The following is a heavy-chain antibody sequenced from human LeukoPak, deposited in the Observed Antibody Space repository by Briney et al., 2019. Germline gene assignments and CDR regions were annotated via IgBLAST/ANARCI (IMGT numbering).Heavy chain of an antibody. Sequence: SETLSLTCTVSGGSISSGGYYWSWIRQHPGQGLEWIGYICYSGSTYYNPSLKSRVTISVDTSKNQFSLKLSSVTAADTAVYYCARSPYYYGSGSYYNFDYWGQGTLVTVSS. D-gene: IGHD3-10*01. CDR2: ICYSGST. J-gene: IGHJ4*02. CDR1: GGSISSGGYY. V-gene: IGHV4-31*03. CDR3: ARSPYYYGSGSYYNFDY.